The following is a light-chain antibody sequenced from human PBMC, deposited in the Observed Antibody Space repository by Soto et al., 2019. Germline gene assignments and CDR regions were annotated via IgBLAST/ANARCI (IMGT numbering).Light chain of an antibody. CDR1: RFNIGKNT. V-gene: IGLV1-44*01. Sequence: QSVLTQPPSASGTPRQRVTISCSGSRFNIGKNTVHWFQQLPGTAPKVLIYTDNQRPSGVPDRFSGSKSGTSASLAISGLQSEDEADYYCAAWDHSLNGHVFGTGTKVTVL. CDR2: TDN. CDR3: AAWDHSLNGHV. J-gene: IGLJ1*01.